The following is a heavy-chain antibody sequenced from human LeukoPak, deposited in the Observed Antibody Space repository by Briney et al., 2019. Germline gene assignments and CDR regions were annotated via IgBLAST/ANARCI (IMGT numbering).Heavy chain of an antibody. J-gene: IGHJ1*01. CDR3: ARVAMYYDFWSGYHAEYFQH. CDR1: GGSISSGGYY. V-gene: IGHV4-31*03. Sequence: SETLSLTCTVSGGSISSGGYYWSWIRQHPGKGLEWIGYIYYSGSTYYNPSLKSRVTISVDTSKNQFSLKLSSVTAADTAVYYCARVAMYYDFWSGYHAEYFQHWGQGTLVTVSS. D-gene: IGHD3-3*01. CDR2: IYYSGST.